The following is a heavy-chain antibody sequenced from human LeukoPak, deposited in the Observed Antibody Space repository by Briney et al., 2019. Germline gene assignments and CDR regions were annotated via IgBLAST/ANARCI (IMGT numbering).Heavy chain of an antibody. CDR3: ARGAVENQGVVVPAAIPPPKTFDY. V-gene: IGHV4-34*01. CDR1: GGSLSGCY. J-gene: IGHJ4*02. CDR2: INHSGST. Sequence: SETLSLTCAVYGGSLSGCYLSWIGQPPAKGLDWIGEINHSGSTNYNPSLKSRATISVDTSKSQFSLKLSSVTAADTAVYYCARGAVENQGVVVPAAIPPPKTFDYWGQGTLVTVSS. D-gene: IGHD2-2*01.